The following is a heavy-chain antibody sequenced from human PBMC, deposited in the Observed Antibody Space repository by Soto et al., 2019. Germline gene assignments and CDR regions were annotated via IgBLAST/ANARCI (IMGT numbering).Heavy chain of an antibody. J-gene: IGHJ4*02. Sequence: SETLSLTCTVSGGSISSAAYCWSWIRQSPDKGLEWIGHIYDGGTTYSSPSLKGRVTISADTSETQFSLKLSSVSAADTAVYYWAKGPSGDKFDSWGQGVQVTVSS. D-gene: IGHD7-27*01. CDR1: GGSISSAAYC. CDR2: IYDGGTT. CDR3: AKGPSGDKFDS. V-gene: IGHV4-30-4*01.